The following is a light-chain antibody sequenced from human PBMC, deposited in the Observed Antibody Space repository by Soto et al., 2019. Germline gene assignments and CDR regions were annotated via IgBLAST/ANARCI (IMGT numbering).Light chain of an antibody. Sequence: DIQMTQSPSTLSASVGDRVTITCRASQSVRSWLAWYQQKPGRAPKFLIYDASSLESGVPSRFSGSGSGTEFTLTISNLQPDDFATYYCQQYDNYPLTFGGGIKVDI. CDR2: DAS. CDR1: QSVRSW. V-gene: IGKV1-5*01. CDR3: QQYDNYPLT. J-gene: IGKJ4*01.